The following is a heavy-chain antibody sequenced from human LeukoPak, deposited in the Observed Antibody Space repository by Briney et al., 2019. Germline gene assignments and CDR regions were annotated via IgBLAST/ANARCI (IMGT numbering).Heavy chain of an antibody. CDR1: GGSFSGYY. Sequence: SETLSLTCAVYGGSFSGYYWSWIRQPPGKGLGWIGEINHSGSTNYNPSLKSRVTISVDTSKNQFSLKLSSVTAADTAVYYCASFTSIAAAGGGMDVWGKGTTVTVSS. CDR2: INHSGST. J-gene: IGHJ6*04. V-gene: IGHV4-34*01. CDR3: ASFTSIAAAGGGMDV. D-gene: IGHD6-13*01.